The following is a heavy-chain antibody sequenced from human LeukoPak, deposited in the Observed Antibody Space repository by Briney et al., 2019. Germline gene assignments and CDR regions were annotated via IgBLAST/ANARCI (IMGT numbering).Heavy chain of an antibody. CDR2: IYAGASASA. Sequence: GGSLRLSCAASGFSVIGNDMSWVRQAPGKGLEWVSLIYAGASASAYYADSVMGRFTGSRDDSKNTLDLQMNTLKPDDTAVYYCLRQGTGSSPRWGQGTLVTVSS. D-gene: IGHD3-10*01. V-gene: IGHV3-53*05. J-gene: IGHJ4*02. CDR3: LRQGTGSSPR. CDR1: GFSVIGND.